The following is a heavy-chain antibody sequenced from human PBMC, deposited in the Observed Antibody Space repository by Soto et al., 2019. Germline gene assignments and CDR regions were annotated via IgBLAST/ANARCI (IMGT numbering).Heavy chain of an antibody. CDR2: ISYDGSNK. J-gene: IGHJ4*02. D-gene: IGHD3-22*01. V-gene: IGHV3-30*18. CDR1: GFTFSSYG. Sequence: ESGGGVVQPGRSLRLSCAASGFTFSSYGMHWVRQAPGKGLEWVAVISYDGSNKYYADSVKGRFTISRDNSKNTLYLQMNSLRAEDTAVYYCAKDPIYYDSSLSNYWGQGTLVTVSS. CDR3: AKDPIYYDSSLSNY.